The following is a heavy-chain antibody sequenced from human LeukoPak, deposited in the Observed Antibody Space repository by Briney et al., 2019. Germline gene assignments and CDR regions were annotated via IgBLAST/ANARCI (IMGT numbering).Heavy chain of an antibody. D-gene: IGHD3-3*01. CDR1: GGSISSGDYY. J-gene: IGHJ6*02. CDR3: ARGGDFEALPAV. Sequence: SETLSLTCTVSGGSISSGDYYWRWIRQPPGKGLEWIGYIYYSGSTNYNPSLKSRVTISVDTSKNQFSLKLSSVTAADTAVYYCARGGDFEALPAVWGQGTTVTVSS. CDR2: IYYSGST. V-gene: IGHV4-61*08.